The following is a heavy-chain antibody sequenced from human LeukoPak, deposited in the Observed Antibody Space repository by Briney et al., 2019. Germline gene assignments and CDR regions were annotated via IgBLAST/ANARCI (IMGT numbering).Heavy chain of an antibody. CDR2: INWNGGST. V-gene: IGHV3-20*04. D-gene: IGHD5-12*01. CDR1: GFTFDDYG. CDR3: ARERGYSGQWEFDY. Sequence: PGRSLRLSCAASGFTFDDYGMSWVRQAPGKGLGWVSGINWNGGSTGYEDSVKGRFTISRDNVKSSLYLQMNSLRAEDTALYYCARERGYSGQWEFDYWGQGTLVTVSS. J-gene: IGHJ4*02.